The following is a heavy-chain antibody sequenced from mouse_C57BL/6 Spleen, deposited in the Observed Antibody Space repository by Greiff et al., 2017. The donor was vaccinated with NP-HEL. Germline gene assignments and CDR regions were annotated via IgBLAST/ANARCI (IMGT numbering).Heavy chain of an antibody. CDR2: ISDGGSYT. D-gene: IGHD2-1*01. V-gene: IGHV5-4*03. Sequence: DVKLVESGGGLVKPGGSLKLSCAASGFTFSSYAMSWVRQTPEKRLEWVATISDGGSYTYYPDNVKGRFTISRDNAKNNLYLQMSHLKSEDTAMYYCARGGGDYYGKGYAMDYWGQGTSVTVSS. CDR3: ARGGGDYYGKGYAMDY. CDR1: GFTFSSYA. J-gene: IGHJ4*01.